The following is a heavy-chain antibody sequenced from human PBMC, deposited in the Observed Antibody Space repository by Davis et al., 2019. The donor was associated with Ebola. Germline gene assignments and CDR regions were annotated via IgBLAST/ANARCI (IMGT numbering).Heavy chain of an antibody. CDR2: ISGSGGST. CDR1: GFTFSSYA. Sequence: GGSLRLSCATSGFTFSSYAMSWVRQAPGKGLEWVSAISGSGGSTYYTDSVKGRFTTSRDNSKKTVYLQMNTLTAEDTAVYYCARGADPWDLSYFDFWGQGTLVTVSS. CDR3: ARGADPWDLSYFDF. V-gene: IGHV3-23*01. J-gene: IGHJ4*02. D-gene: IGHD1-26*01.